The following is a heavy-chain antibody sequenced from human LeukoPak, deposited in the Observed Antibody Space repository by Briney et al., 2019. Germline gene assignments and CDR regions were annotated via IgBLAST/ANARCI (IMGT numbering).Heavy chain of an antibody. D-gene: IGHD6-19*01. CDR3: ARYSSGWYGYFDY. J-gene: IGHJ4*02. CDR1: GFTFDDYA. CDR2: ISWNSGSI. V-gene: IGHV3-9*01. Sequence: GGSLRLSCAASGFTFDDYAMHWVRQAPGKGLEWVSGISWNSGSIGYADSVKGRFTISRDNAKNSLYLQMNSLRAEDTALYYCARYSSGWYGYFDYWGQGTLVTVSS.